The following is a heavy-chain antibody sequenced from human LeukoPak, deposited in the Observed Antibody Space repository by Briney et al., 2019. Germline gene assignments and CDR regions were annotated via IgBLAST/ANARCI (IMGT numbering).Heavy chain of an antibody. D-gene: IGHD2-15*01. Sequence: GASVKVSCKASGYTFTSYGISWVRQAPGQGLEWMGWISACNGNTNYAQKLQGRVTMTTDTSTSTAYMELRSLRSDDTAVYYCARWRYCSGGSCYRGLGWFDPWGQGTLVTVSS. J-gene: IGHJ5*02. CDR3: ARWRYCSGGSCYRGLGWFDP. CDR2: ISACNGNT. CDR1: GYTFTSYG. V-gene: IGHV1-18*01.